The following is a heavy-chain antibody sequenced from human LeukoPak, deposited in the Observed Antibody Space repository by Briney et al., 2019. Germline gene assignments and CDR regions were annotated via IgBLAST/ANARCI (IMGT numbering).Heavy chain of an antibody. CDR3: ARVRWVVPAARGAFDI. Sequence: SETLSLTCAVYGGSFSGYYWSWIRQPPGKGLEWIGEINYSGSTNYNPSLKSRVTISVDTFKNQFSLKLSSVTAADTAVYYCARVRWVVPAARGAFDIWGQGTMVTVSS. CDR2: INYSGST. CDR1: GGSFSGYY. J-gene: IGHJ3*02. V-gene: IGHV4-34*01. D-gene: IGHD2-2*01.